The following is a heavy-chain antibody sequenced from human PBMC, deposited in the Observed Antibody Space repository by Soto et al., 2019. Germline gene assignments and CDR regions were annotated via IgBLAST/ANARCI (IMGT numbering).Heavy chain of an antibody. Sequence: ASVKVSCKASGYTFTGYYIHWVRQAPGQGLEWMGWINPNSGGTNYAQKFQGRVTMTRETSISTAYMELSRLRSDDTAVYYCARAPNPYRSSSGWFDPWGQGTMVTVYS. D-gene: IGHD6-6*01. J-gene: IGHJ5*02. CDR1: GYTFTGYY. V-gene: IGHV1-2*02. CDR2: INPNSGGT. CDR3: ARAPNPYRSSSGWFDP.